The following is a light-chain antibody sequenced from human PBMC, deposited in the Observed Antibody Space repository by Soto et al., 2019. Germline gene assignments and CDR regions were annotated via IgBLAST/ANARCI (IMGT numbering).Light chain of an antibody. Sequence: IFMTQCPSTLSVSPGERATLSCRASQSVSSNLAWYQQKPGQGPRLLIYGASTRATGIPARFSGSGSGTEFTLTISSLQSEDFAVYFCQQYNDWPRTFGQGTKV. CDR3: QQYNDWPRT. CDR2: GAS. V-gene: IGKV3-15*01. CDR1: QSVSSN. J-gene: IGKJ1*01.